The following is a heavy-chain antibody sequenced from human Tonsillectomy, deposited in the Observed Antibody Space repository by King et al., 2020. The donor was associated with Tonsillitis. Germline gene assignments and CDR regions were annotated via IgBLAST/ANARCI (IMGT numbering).Heavy chain of an antibody. V-gene: IGHV3-30*03. Sequence: VQLVESGGGVVQPGRSLRLSCAASGFTFSTYGMHWVRQAPGMGLEWVAVISSDGSGKYYPDSVKGRFTISRDNSKNTLYRQMNSLRVEVTAVYYCVGLDRQGYWGQGTLVTVSS. CDR3: VGLDRQGY. J-gene: IGHJ4*02. CDR1: GFTFSTYG. CDR2: ISSDGSGK. D-gene: IGHD1-1*01.